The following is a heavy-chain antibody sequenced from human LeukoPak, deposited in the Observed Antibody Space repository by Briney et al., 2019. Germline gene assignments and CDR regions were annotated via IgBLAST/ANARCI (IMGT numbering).Heavy chain of an antibody. D-gene: IGHD1-1*01. J-gene: IGHJ4*02. CDR1: GFTYSSYA. CDR3: AKGPSGTGTREVGDIDY. Sequence: GGSLRLSCAASGFTYSSYAMSWVRQAPGKGLEWVSAISGSGGSTYYADSVKGRFTISRDNSKDTLYLQMNSLRAEDTAVYYCAKGPSGTGTREVGDIDYWGQGTLVTVSS. V-gene: IGHV3-23*01. CDR2: ISGSGGST.